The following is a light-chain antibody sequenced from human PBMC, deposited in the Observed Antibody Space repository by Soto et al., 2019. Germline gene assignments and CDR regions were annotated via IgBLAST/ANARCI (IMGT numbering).Light chain of an antibody. Sequence: QSALTQPASVSGSPGQSLTISCTGTSSDVGGYKYVSWYQLHPGKAPKLMIYEVSNRPSGISNRFSASKSGNTASLTISGLQAEEEADYYCSSDTSKTSYVFGAGTKLTVL. CDR1: SSDVGGYKY. CDR2: EVS. V-gene: IGLV2-14*01. J-gene: IGLJ1*01. CDR3: SSDTSKTSYV.